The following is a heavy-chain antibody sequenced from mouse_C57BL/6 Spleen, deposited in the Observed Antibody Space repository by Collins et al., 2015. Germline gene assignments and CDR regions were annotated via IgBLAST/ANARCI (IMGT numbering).Heavy chain of an antibody. Sequence: EVKLVESGGGLVQPGGSLKLSCAASGFTFSSYTMSWVRQTPEKRLEWVAYISNGGGSTYYPDTVKGRFTISRDNAKNTLYLQMSSLKSEDTAMYYCARQDYYGSSLDYWGQGTTLTVSS. CDR1: GFTFSSYT. V-gene: IGHV5-12-2*01. J-gene: IGHJ2*01. CDR3: ARQDYYGSSLDY. CDR2: ISNGGGST. D-gene: IGHD1-1*01.